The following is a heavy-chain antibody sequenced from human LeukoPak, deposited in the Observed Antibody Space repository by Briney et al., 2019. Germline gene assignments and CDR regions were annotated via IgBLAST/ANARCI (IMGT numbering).Heavy chain of an antibody. D-gene: IGHD4-23*01. CDR2: VYESGTP. J-gene: IGHJ4*02. V-gene: IGHV4-38-2*02. Sequence: PSETLSLTCSVSGLSISSGRFWVWIRQPPGKGLEWLATVYESGTPFYNPSLKSRLTISVDSPRNQFSLRLTSLTAADTAVYYCARTELASGVTFDYWGQGTLVTVSS. CDR3: ARTELASGVTFDY. CDR1: GLSISSGRF.